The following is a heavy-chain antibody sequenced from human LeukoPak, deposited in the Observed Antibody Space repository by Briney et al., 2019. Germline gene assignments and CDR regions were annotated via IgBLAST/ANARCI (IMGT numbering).Heavy chain of an antibody. Sequence: PGGSLRLSCAASGFTFSSYTMHWVRQAPGKGLEWVAVVSYDGSDNYYADSVKGRFTISRDNSRTTVYLQMNSLRAEDTAVYYCARGSRWLQLGPFDYWGQGTLVTVSS. CDR2: VSYDGSDN. J-gene: IGHJ4*02. CDR1: GFTFSSYT. V-gene: IGHV3-30*01. CDR3: ARGSRWLQLGPFDY. D-gene: IGHD5-24*01.